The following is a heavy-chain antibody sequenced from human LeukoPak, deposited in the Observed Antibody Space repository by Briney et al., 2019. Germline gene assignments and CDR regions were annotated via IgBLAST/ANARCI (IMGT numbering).Heavy chain of an antibody. CDR3: ARDRAYAFDN. CDR2: INSDGSRT. J-gene: IGHJ3*02. V-gene: IGHV3-74*01. D-gene: IGHD3-10*01. Sequence: AGGSLRLSCAASGFTFSSYWMHWVRQAPGKGLVWVSRINSDGSRTSYADFVKGRFTISTDNAKNSVYLQMNSLRDEDTAVYYCARDRAYAFDNWGQGTMVTVSS. CDR1: GFTFSSYW.